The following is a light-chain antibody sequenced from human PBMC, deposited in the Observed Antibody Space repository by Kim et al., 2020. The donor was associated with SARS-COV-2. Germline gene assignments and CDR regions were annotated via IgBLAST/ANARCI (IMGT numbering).Light chain of an antibody. V-gene: IGLV3-21*04. Sequence: APGKTATITCGTDDTGSKSVHWYQQKPGQAPALVIYNNYVRPSGIPERFSGSNSVNTATLTISRVEAGDEADYYCQVWHTSSDPFVFGTGTKVTVL. CDR3: QVWHTSSDPFV. CDR1: DTGSKS. J-gene: IGLJ1*01. CDR2: NNY.